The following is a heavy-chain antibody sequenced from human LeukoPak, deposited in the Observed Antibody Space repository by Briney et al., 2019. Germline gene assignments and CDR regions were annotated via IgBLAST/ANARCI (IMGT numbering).Heavy chain of an antibody. CDR2: IIPILGIA. CDR1: GGTFSSYA. J-gene: IGHJ3*02. V-gene: IGHV1-69*04. CDR3: ARSERLEWLDDAFDI. D-gene: IGHD3-3*01. Sequence: VASVKVSCKASGGTFSSYAISWVRQAPGQGLEWMGRIIPILGIANYAQKFQGRVTITADKSTSTAYMELSSLRSEDTAVYYCARSERLEWLDDAFDIWGQGTMVTVSS.